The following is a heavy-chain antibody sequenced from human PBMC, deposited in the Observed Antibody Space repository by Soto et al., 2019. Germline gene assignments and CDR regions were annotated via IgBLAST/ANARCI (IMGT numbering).Heavy chain of an antibody. J-gene: IGHJ4*02. Sequence: GASVKVSCKASGYSFATYGLNWIRQAPGEGLEWMGWISAYNGNRNYAPRLQGRVTLTTDTSTSTAYMELRSLTSDDTAVYYCARGRSASWIVGSDHWGQGTLVTVSS. D-gene: IGHD2-2*01. CDR1: GYSFATYG. V-gene: IGHV1-18*04. CDR2: ISAYNGNR. CDR3: ARGRSASWIVGSDH.